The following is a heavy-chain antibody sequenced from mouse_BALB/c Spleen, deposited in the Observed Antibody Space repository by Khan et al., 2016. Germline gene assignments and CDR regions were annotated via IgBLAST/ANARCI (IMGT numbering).Heavy chain of an antibody. CDR1: GYTFTSYW. CDR3: ASEDYYGDC. J-gene: IGHJ2*01. CDR2: IDPSDSYT. V-gene: IGHV1-69*02. Sequence: QVQLQQSGAELVKPGASVKLSCKASGYTFTSYWMHWVKQRPGQGLEWIGEIDPSDSYTNYNQKFKGKATLTVDKSSSTAYMQLSSLTSEDSAVSFVASEDYYGDCWGQGTTLTVSS.